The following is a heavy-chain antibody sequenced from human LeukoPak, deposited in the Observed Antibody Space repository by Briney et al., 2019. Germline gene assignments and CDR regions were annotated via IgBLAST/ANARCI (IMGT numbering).Heavy chain of an antibody. J-gene: IGHJ4*02. CDR3: ARVDTAMVIDY. D-gene: IGHD5-18*01. V-gene: IGHV1-69*04. Sequence: SVKVSCKASGYTFTSYGISWVRQAPGQGLEWMGRIIPILGIANYAQKFQGRVTITADKSTSTAYMELSSLRSEDTAVYYCARVDTAMVIDYWGQGTLVTVSS. CDR1: GYTFTSYG. CDR2: IIPILGIA.